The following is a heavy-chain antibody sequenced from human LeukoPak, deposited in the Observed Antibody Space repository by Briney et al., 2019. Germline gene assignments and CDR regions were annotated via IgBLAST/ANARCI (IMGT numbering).Heavy chain of an antibody. V-gene: IGHV3-23*01. CDR1: GFTFSSYA. J-gene: IGHJ4*02. Sequence: GGSLRLSCAASGFTFSSYAMTWVRQAPGKGLEWVSTISDSGARTNYADSAKGRFTISRDNAKNSLYLQMNSLRAEDTAVYYCAREVVLSTSAWFEYWGQGTLVTVSS. CDR2: ISDSGART. CDR3: AREVVLSTSAWFEY. D-gene: IGHD3-22*01.